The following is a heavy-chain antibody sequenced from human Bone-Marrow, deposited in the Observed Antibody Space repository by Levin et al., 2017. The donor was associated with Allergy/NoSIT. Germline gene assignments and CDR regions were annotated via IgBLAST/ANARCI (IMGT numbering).Heavy chain of an antibody. V-gene: IGHV3-15*01. Sequence: NPGGSLRLSCAASGFTFSKAWMSWVRQAPGKGLEWVGRIKSKTDGGTTDYAAPVKGRFTISRDDSKNTLFLQMHSLKTEDTAVYYCTTDLGDMVRGVIAYWGQGTLVTVSS. D-gene: IGHD3-10*01. CDR1: GFTFSKAW. J-gene: IGHJ4*02. CDR3: TTDLGDMVRGVIAY. CDR2: IKSKTDGGTT.